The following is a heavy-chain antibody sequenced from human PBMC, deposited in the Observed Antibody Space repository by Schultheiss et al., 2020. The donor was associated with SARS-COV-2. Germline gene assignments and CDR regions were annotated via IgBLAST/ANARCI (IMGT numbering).Heavy chain of an antibody. CDR1: GFTFSSYS. CDR3: AREPTKNGGNAFDI. CDR2: ISSSSSYI. D-gene: IGHD3-16*01. J-gene: IGHJ3*02. V-gene: IGHV3-21*01. Sequence: GGSLRLSCAASGFTFSSYSMNWVRQAPGKGLEWVSSISSSSSYIYYADSVKGRFTISRDNAKNSLYLQMNSLRAEDTAVYYCAREPTKNGGNAFDIWGQGTMVTVSS.